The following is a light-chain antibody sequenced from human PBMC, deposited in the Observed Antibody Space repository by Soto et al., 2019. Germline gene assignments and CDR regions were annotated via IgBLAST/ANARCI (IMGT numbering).Light chain of an antibody. V-gene: IGKV3-11*01. CDR1: QSVSSY. Sequence: EIEMTPSPATLSLSPVERATLSCRASQSVSSYLAWYQQKPGQAPRLLIYDASSRATGIPARFSGSGSGTDFTLTISSLEPEDFAVYYCQQRSNWPRTFGQGTKVDIK. CDR2: DAS. CDR3: QQRSNWPRT. J-gene: IGKJ1*01.